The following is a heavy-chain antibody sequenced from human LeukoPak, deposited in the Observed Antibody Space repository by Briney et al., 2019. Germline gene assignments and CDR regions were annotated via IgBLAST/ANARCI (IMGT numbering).Heavy chain of an antibody. V-gene: IGHV1-8*01. J-gene: IGHJ4*02. Sequence: GASVKVSCKASGYTFTSYDINWVRQATGQGLEWMGWMNPNSGNTGYAQKFQGRVTMTRNTSISTAYMELSSLRSEDTAVYYCARRTMWDTNGWLSPGYWGQGTLVTVSS. CDR1: GYTFTSYD. CDR3: ARRTMWDTNGWLSPGY. CDR2: MNPNSGNT. D-gene: IGHD6-19*01.